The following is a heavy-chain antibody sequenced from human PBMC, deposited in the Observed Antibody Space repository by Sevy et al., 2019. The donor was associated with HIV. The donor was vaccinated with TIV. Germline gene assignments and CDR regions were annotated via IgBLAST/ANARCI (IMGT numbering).Heavy chain of an antibody. D-gene: IGHD3-10*01. CDR2: IGYDGNKI. CDR3: VKDPHYDFFDH. J-gene: IGHJ4*02. CDR1: GFNFSPYG. V-gene: IGHV3-30*02. Sequence: GGSLRLSCAASGFNFSPYGMHWVRQAPGKGLEWVSFIGYDGNKIFYADSVRGRFTVSRDNSKNTLYLQMNSLSTEDTAVYYCVKDPHYDFFDHWGQGILVTVSS.